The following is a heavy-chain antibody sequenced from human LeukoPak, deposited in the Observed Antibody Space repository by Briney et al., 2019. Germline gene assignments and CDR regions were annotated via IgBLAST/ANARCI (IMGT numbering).Heavy chain of an antibody. D-gene: IGHD3-3*01. CDR1: GFTFSTYG. V-gene: IGHV3-30*02. CDR2: IRYDGSVK. CDR3: AKDGFLES. Sequence: QPGGSLRLSCAASGFTFSTYGLHWVRQTPGKGLEWVAFIRYDGSVKYYSESAKGRFSISRDNSKNTLYLQMSSLRVEDTAVYYCAKDGFLESWGQGTMVTVSP. J-gene: IGHJ3*01.